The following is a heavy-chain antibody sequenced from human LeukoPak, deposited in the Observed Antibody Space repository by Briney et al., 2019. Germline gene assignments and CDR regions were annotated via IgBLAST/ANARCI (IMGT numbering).Heavy chain of an antibody. V-gene: IGHV1-8*01. CDR2: MNPNSGNT. J-gene: IGHJ4*02. CDR1: GYTFTSYD. CDR3: ARKYPIAVAGLYYMDV. D-gene: IGHD6-13*01. Sequence: GASVKVSCKASGYTFTSYDINWVRQATGQGLEWMGWMNPNSGNTGYAQKFQGRVTMTRNTSISTAYMELSSLRSEDTAVYYCARKYPIAVAGLYYMDVWGQGTLVTVSS.